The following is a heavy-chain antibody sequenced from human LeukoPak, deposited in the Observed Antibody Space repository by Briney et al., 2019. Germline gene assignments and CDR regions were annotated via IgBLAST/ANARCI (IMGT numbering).Heavy chain of an antibody. CDR1: GFTFSSYS. CDR3: ARDREEVVATIDY. J-gene: IGHJ4*02. D-gene: IGHD5-12*01. Sequence: PGGSLRLSCAASGFTFSSYSMNWVRQAPGKGLEWVSSISSSSSYIYYADSVKGRFTISRDNAKNSLYLQMNSLRAEYTAVYYCARDREEVVATIDYWGQGTLVTVSS. V-gene: IGHV3-21*01. CDR2: ISSSSSYI.